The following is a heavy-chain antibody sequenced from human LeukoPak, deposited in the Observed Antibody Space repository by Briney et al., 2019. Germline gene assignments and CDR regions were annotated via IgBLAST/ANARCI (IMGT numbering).Heavy chain of an antibody. Sequence: PSETLSLTCAVYGGSFSGYYWSWIRQPPGKGLEWIGEINHSGSTNYNPSLKSRVTISVDTSKNQFSLKLSSVTAADTAVYYCAREAPITFGGATDHWGQGTLVTVSS. CDR3: AREAPITFGGATDH. CDR2: INHSGST. CDR1: GGSFSGYY. J-gene: IGHJ4*02. V-gene: IGHV4-34*01. D-gene: IGHD3-16*01.